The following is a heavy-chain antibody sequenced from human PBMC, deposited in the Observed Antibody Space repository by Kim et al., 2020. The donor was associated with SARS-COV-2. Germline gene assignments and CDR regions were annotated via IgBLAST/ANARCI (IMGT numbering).Heavy chain of an antibody. CDR2: SGNT. J-gene: IGHJ4*02. V-gene: IGHV1-8*01. Sequence: SGNTGYERRFTGRVTMTMDASMSTAYMELSGLRSEDTAVYYCARGKYFDYWGQGTLVTVSS. CDR3: ARGKYFDY.